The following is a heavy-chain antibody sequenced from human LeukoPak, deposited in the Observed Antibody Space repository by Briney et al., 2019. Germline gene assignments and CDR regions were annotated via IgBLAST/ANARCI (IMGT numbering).Heavy chain of an antibody. CDR2: IYTSGST. V-gene: IGHV4-4*07. CDR3: ARLPYDFWSGYYTPGAFDI. J-gene: IGHJ3*02. D-gene: IGHD3-3*01. CDR1: GGSISSYY. Sequence: PSETLSLTCTVSGGSISSYYWSWIRQPAGKGLEWIGRIYTSGSTNYNPSLKSRVTMSVDTSKNQFSLKLSSVTAADTAVYYCARLPYDFWSGYYTPGAFDIWGQGTMVTVSS.